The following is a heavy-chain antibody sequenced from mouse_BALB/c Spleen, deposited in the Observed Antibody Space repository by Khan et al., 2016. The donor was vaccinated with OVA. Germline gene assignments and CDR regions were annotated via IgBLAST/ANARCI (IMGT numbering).Heavy chain of an antibody. Sequence: QVRLQQSGPGLVAPSQSLSITCTVSGFPLTDYGVGWIRQPPGKGLEWLGVIWGGGTTYYNSALKSRLSISKDNSKSQGFLKMNSLQTDDTTMYYCAKLLRSHYYAMDYWGQGTSVTVSS. CDR3: AKLLRSHYYAMDY. D-gene: IGHD1-1*01. J-gene: IGHJ4*01. CDR2: IWGGGTT. V-gene: IGHV2-6-5*01. CDR1: GFPLTDYG.